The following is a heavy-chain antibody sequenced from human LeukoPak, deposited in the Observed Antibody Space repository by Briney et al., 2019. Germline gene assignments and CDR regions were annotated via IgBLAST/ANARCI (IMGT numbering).Heavy chain of an antibody. CDR1: GVPISSRSYY. J-gene: IGHJ6*03. Sequence: ETLSLTCSVSGVPISSRSYYWGWVRQAPGKGLEWVSAISGSGGSTYYADSVKGRFTISRDNSKNTLYLQMNSLRAEDTAVYYCAKDLGPSRYYYMDVWGKGTTVTVSS. V-gene: IGHV3-23*01. CDR3: AKDLGPSRYYYMDV. CDR2: ISGSGGST. D-gene: IGHD1-26*01.